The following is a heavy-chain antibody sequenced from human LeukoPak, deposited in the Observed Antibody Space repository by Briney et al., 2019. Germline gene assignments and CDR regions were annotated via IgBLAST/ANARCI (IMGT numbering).Heavy chain of an antibody. D-gene: IGHD4-23*01. CDR1: GFTFSSYA. V-gene: IGHV3-23*01. Sequence: GGSLRLSCAASGFTFSSYAMSWVRQAPGKGLEWVSAIGGSGGSTYYADSVKGRFTISRDNSKNTLYLQMNSLRAEDTALYYCAKDIFFRGGKAFDYWGQGTLVTVSS. J-gene: IGHJ4*02. CDR3: AKDIFFRGGKAFDY. CDR2: IGGSGGST.